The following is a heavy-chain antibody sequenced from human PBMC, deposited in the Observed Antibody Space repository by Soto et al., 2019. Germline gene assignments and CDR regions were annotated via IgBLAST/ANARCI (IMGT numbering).Heavy chain of an antibody. CDR3: ARASNSAVTSYDY. Sequence: SVKVSCKASGGTFSSYAISWARQAPGQGLEWMGGIIPIFGTANYAQKFQGRVTITADESTSTAYMELSSLRSEDTAVYYCARASNSAVTSYDYWGQGTLVTVSS. CDR1: GGTFSSYA. J-gene: IGHJ4*02. V-gene: IGHV1-69*13. CDR2: IIPIFGTA. D-gene: IGHD4-17*01.